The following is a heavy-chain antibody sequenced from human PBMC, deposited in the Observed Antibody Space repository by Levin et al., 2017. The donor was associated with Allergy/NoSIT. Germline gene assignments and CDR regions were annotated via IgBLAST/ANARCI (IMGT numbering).Heavy chain of an antibody. V-gene: IGHV4-59*01. CDR1: GGSISSSY. CDR3: ARGSPFLDPLYEYYYYYMDV. D-gene: IGHD3/OR15-3a*01. Sequence: SPTLSLTCTVSGGSISSSYWSWIRQPPGKGLEWIGYIYYSGSTNYNPSLKSRVTISVDTSKNQFSLKLSSVTAADTAVYYCARGSPFLDPLYEYYYYYMDVWGKGTTVTVSS. CDR2: IYYSGST. J-gene: IGHJ6*03.